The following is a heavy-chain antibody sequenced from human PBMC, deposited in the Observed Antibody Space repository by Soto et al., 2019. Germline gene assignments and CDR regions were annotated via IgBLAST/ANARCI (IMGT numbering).Heavy chain of an antibody. CDR3: ARLQYYYDSSGYYSPIGY. J-gene: IGHJ4*02. Sequence: GESLKISCKGSRYSFTSYWIGWVRQMPGKGLEWMGIIYPGDSDTRYSPSFQGQVTISADKSISTAYLQWSSLKASDTAMYYCARLQYYYDSSGYYSPIGYWGQGTLITVSS. D-gene: IGHD3-22*01. CDR1: RYSFTSYW. CDR2: IYPGDSDT. V-gene: IGHV5-51*01.